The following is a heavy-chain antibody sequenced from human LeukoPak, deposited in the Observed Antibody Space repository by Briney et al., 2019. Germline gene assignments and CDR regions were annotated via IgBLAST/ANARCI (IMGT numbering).Heavy chain of an antibody. J-gene: IGHJ4*02. Sequence: GGSLRLSCAASGFTFSSYSMNWVRQAPGKGLEWVSSISSSSSYIYYADSVKGRFTISRDNAKNSLYLQMNSLRAEDTAVYYCARDSDPPDENDYWGQGTLVTVSS. V-gene: IGHV3-21*01. CDR3: ARDSDPPDENDY. CDR1: GFTFSSYS. CDR2: ISSSSSYI.